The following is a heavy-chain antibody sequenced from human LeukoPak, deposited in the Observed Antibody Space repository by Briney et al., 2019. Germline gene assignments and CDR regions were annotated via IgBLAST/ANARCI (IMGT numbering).Heavy chain of an antibody. J-gene: IGHJ4*02. CDR2: IKQDGSQK. CDR1: GFTFSRYW. CDR3: AREANPSYFDY. V-gene: IGHV3-7*03. Sequence: PGGSLRLSCAASGFTFSRYWMSWVRQAPGKGLEWVANIKQDGSQKSYVDSVKGRFTISRDNANNLLYLQMNSLRAEDTALYYCAREANPSYFDYWGQGTLVTVSS.